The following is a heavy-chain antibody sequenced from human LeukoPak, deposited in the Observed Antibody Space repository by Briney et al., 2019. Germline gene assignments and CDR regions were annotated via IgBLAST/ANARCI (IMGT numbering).Heavy chain of an antibody. V-gene: IGHV3-30*18. D-gene: IGHD3-16*01. CDR3: AKRIGGVNSFDH. CDR2: ISYDGSNK. CDR1: GFTFSSYG. Sequence: GGSLRLSCAASGFTFSSYGMHWVRQAPGKGLEWVAVISYDGSNKYYVDSVKGRFIISRDNSKNTLYLQMNSLRAEDTAVYYCAKRIGGVNSFDHWGQGTLVTVSS. J-gene: IGHJ4*02.